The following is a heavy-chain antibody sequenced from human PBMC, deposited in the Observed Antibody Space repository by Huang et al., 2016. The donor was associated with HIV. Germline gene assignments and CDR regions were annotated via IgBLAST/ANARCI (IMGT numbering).Heavy chain of an antibody. D-gene: IGHD3-10*01. CDR2: IATDGTIK. Sequence: VQLVESGGGVVQPGRSLRLSCAASGFAFSSFAMHWIRQAPGKGLQWLAVIATDGTIKNYADSVRGRFTISRDNSKGTVYLQMNSLRPEDTAVYSCARTGSYYYGSGIYHFGDYWGQGTLVTVSS. CDR1: GFAFSSFA. CDR3: ARTGSYYYGSGIYHFGDY. V-gene: IGHV3-30*01. J-gene: IGHJ4*02.